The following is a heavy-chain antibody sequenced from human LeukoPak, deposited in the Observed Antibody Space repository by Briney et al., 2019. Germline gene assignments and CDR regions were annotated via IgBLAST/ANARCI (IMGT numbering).Heavy chain of an antibody. V-gene: IGHV3-7*01. CDR3: ARWDLMVANGGFDY. Sequence: GGSLRLSCAASGFTFSSYWMSWVRQAPGKGLEWVASIKQGGSEEKYADSVKGRFTVSRDDAKNSLYLQMNSLRAEDTAMYYCARWDLMVANGGFDYWGQGTLVTVSS. CDR1: GFTFSSYW. CDR2: IKQGGSEE. D-gene: IGHD4-23*01. J-gene: IGHJ4*02.